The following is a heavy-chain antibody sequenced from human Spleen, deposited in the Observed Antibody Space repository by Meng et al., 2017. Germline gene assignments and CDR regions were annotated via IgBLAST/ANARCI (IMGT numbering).Heavy chain of an antibody. Sequence: GRSLKISCAASGFTFDDYGMSWVRQAPGKGLEWVSGINWNGGSTGYADSVKGRFTISRDNAKNSLYLQMNSLRAEDTALYYCARDIEGYCSGGSCYLDYWGQGTLVTVSS. CDR2: INWNGGST. J-gene: IGHJ4*02. CDR1: GFTFDDYG. V-gene: IGHV3-20*04. CDR3: ARDIEGYCSGGSCYLDY. D-gene: IGHD2-15*01.